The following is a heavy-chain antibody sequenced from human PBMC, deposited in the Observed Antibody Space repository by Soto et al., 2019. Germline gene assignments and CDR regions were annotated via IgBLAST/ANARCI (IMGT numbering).Heavy chain of an antibody. CDR1: GFSFSNSA. Sequence: QVQLVQSGGGVVQPGGSLRLSCEASGFSFSNSAMHWVRQAPGKGLEWVAVISSDGSKIYYGDSVKGRLTISRDNSKKTLYLQMNSLRPEDTAVYYCVKDSYDILASFYPSWFDPWGQGTLVSVSS. D-gene: IGHD3-9*01. J-gene: IGHJ5*02. CDR2: ISSDGSKI. V-gene: IGHV3-30*18. CDR3: VKDSYDILASFYPSWFDP.